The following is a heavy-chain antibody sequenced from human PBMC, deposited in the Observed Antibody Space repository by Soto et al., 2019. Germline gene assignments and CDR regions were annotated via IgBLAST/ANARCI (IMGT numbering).Heavy chain of an antibody. V-gene: IGHV3-23*01. Sequence: EVQLLESGGGLVQPGGSLRLSCAASGFTFSSYAMSWVRQAPGKGLEWVSAISGSGGSTYYADSVKGRFTISRDNSKNTLYLQMNSLRAEDTAVYYCATQGGVVPNYYYYMDVWGKGTTVTVSS. J-gene: IGHJ6*03. CDR3: ATQGGVVPNYYYYMDV. CDR2: ISGSGGST. D-gene: IGHD3-16*01. CDR1: GFTFSSYA.